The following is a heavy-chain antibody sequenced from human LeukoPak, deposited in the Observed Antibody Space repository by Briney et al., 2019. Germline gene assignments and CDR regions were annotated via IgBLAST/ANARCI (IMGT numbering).Heavy chain of an antibody. CDR2: ISYDGSNK. CDR3: AKFGGSTSCYLDY. J-gene: IGHJ4*02. D-gene: IGHD2-2*01. CDR1: GFTFSSYA. Sequence: GGSLRLSCAASGFTFSSYAMHWVRQAPGKGLEWVAVISYDGSNKYYADSVKGRFTISRDNSKNTLYLQMNSLRAEDTAVYYCAKFGGSTSCYLDYWGQGTLVTVSS. V-gene: IGHV3-30*04.